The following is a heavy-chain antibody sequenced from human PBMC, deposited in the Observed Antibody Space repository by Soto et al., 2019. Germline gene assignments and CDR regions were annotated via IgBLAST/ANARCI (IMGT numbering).Heavy chain of an antibody. V-gene: IGHV1-69*13. CDR3: ATDSSGYHAFDY. D-gene: IGHD3-22*01. CDR2: IIPIFGTA. J-gene: IGHJ4*02. Sequence: SVKVSCKSAGGTFSSYAISWVRQAPGQGLEWMGGIIPIFGTANYAQKFQGRVTITADESTSTAYMELSSLRSEDTAVYYCATDSSGYHAFDYWGQGALVTVSS. CDR1: GGTFSSYA.